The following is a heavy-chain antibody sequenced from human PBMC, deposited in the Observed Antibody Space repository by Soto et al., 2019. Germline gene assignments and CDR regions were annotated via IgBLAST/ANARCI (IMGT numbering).Heavy chain of an antibody. CDR3: ARRVYNSGLYCYCDX. CDR2: MSSDGTNG. Sequence: LRLSCAASRFTFTTYAMNWVRQAPGKGLECVAVMSSDGTNGHYADSVRGGFTVSRDNSRNTLFLQMNNLRTDDTAVYYCARRVYNSGLYCYCDXWGLGTLVTVS. J-gene: IGHJ4*01. CDR1: RFTFTTYA. V-gene: IGHV3-30-3*01. D-gene: IGHD6-19*01.